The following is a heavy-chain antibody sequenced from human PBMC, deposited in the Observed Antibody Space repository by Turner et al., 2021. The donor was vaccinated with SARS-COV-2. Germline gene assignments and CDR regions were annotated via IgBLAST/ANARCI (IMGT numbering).Heavy chain of an antibody. CDR3: AKVVLQGIPNFDY. Sequence: QVQLVQSGAEVKKPVASVKVSCKTSGYTFTNYYMHWVRQAPGQGLEWMGWVNPNSGGTNYALKFQGRVTMTSDTSITTAYMELSSLRSDDTAVYYCAKVVLQGIPNFDYWGQGTLVTVSS. D-gene: IGHD6-13*01. J-gene: IGHJ4*02. CDR2: VNPNSGGT. V-gene: IGHV1-2*02. CDR1: GYTFTNYY.